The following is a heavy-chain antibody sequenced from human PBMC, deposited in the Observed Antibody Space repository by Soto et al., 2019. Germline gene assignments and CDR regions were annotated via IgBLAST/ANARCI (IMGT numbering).Heavy chain of an antibody. CDR3: ARDLEDYDFWSGYYPSRRSGAFDI. Sequence: ASVKVSCKASGYLFTAYSMHWVRLAPGQGLEWMGVVNPSGGNTNYAQKLQGRVTMTTDTSTSTAYMELRSLRSDDTAVYYCARDLEDYDFWSGYYPSRRSGAFDIWGQGTMVTVSS. V-gene: IGHV1-46*01. D-gene: IGHD3-3*01. J-gene: IGHJ3*02. CDR1: GYLFTAYS. CDR2: VNPSGGNT.